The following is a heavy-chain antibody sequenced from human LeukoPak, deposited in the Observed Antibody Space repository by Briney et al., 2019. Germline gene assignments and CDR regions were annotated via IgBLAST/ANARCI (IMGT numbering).Heavy chain of an antibody. Sequence: GGSLRLSCAASRFTFSSYGMHWVRQAPGKGLEWVSYISSSGSTIYYADSVKGRFTISRDNAKNSLYLQMNSLRAEDTAVYYCAKGGYSNGRYYYYYMDVWGEGTTVTVSS. CDR1: RFTFSSYG. J-gene: IGHJ6*03. CDR2: ISSSGSTI. V-gene: IGHV3-48*04. D-gene: IGHD5-18*01. CDR3: AKGGYSNGRYYYYYMDV.